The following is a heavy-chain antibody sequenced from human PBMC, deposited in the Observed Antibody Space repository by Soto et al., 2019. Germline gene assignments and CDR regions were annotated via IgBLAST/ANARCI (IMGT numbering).Heavy chain of an antibody. D-gene: IGHD6-19*01. CDR1: GGSISSYY. V-gene: IGHV4-59*01. CDR3: AIDRAVTNYYYYGMDV. Sequence: SGTLYLTFTVSGGSISSYYWSWIRQPPGKGLEWIGNIYYSGSTNYNPSLKSRVTISVDTSKNQFSLKLSSVTAADTAVYYCAIDRAVTNYYYYGMDVWGQGTTVT. CDR2: IYYSGST. J-gene: IGHJ6*02.